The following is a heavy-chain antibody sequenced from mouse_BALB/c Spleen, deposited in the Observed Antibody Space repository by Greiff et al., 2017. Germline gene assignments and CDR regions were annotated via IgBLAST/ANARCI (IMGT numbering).Heavy chain of an antibody. Sequence: QVQLQQSGPGLVAPSQSLSITCTVSGFSLTSYGVHWVRQPPGKGLEWLGVIWAGGSTNYNSALMSRLSISKDNSKSQVFLKMNSLQTDDTAMYYCARVENWFAYWGQGTLVTVSA. J-gene: IGHJ3*01. V-gene: IGHV2-9*02. CDR2: IWAGGST. CDR3: ARVENWFAY. CDR1: GFSLTSYG.